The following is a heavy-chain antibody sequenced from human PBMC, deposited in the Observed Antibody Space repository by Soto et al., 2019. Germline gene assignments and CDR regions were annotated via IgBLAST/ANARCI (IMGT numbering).Heavy chain of an antibody. V-gene: IGHV3-13*04. CDR3: ARASYGDDASDI. CDR1: GFTFSSYD. Sequence: EVQLVESGGGLVQPGGSLRLSCAASGFTFSSYDMHWVRQATGKGLEWVSAIGTAGDTYYPGSVKGRFTISRENAKNSLYLQMNSLRAGDTAVYYCARASYGDDASDIWGQGTMVTVSS. J-gene: IGHJ3*02. CDR2: IGTAGDT. D-gene: IGHD1-26*01.